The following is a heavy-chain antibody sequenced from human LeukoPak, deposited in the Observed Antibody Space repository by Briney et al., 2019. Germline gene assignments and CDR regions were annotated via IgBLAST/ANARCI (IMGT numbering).Heavy chain of an antibody. D-gene: IGHD5-18*01. CDR1: GGSISSGGHY. CDR2: IYYSGTT. Sequence: SQTLSLTCAVSGGSISSGGHYWTWIRQYPGKGLEWIGYIYYSGTTYYNPSLQSRVTISGDTSKNQFSLKLSSVTAADTAVYYCARTAGWSYGFDYWGQGTLVTVSS. J-gene: IGHJ4*02. V-gene: IGHV4-31*02. CDR3: ARTAGWSYGFDY.